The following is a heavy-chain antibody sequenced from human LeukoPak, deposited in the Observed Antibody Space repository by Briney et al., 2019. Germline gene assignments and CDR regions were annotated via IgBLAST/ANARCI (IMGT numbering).Heavy chain of an antibody. CDR3: ARSSYSSSSSV. Sequence: GGSLRLSCAVSGFTFSGFWMSWSRQAPGKGLEWVASINSDGSEGYYADVVKGRFTISRDNAKNSLYLQINSLRAEDTAVYYCARSSYSSSSSVWGRGTMVTVSS. J-gene: IGHJ3*01. CDR2: INSDGSEG. V-gene: IGHV3-7*03. CDR1: GFTFSGFW. D-gene: IGHD6-6*01.